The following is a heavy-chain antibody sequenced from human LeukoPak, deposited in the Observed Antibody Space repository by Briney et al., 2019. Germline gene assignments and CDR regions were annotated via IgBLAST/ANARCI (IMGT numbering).Heavy chain of an antibody. J-gene: IGHJ4*02. CDR1: GYSFTSYW. Sequence: GESLKISCNGSGYSFTSYWIGWVCQMPGKGLEWMWIVYPGDSDTRYSPSFQGQVTILADKSISTDYLQWSSLKASDTAMYYCASCGGDCYSRFDYWGQGTLVTVSS. D-gene: IGHD2-21*02. CDR2: VYPGDSDT. V-gene: IGHV5-51*01. CDR3: ASCGGDCYSRFDY.